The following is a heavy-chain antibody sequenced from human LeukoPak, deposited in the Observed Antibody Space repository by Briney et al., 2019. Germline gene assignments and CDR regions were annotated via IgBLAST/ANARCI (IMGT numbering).Heavy chain of an antibody. CDR3: ARDSGDRTVDY. CDR1: GFSFSNYW. J-gene: IGHJ4*02. Sequence: PGGSLRLSCAASGFSFSNYWMSWVRQAPGKGPEWVANIKHDGTEKHYVDSVEGRFTVSRDNAKNSVYLQMNSLRVDDTAVYYCARDSGDRTVDYWGQGTLVTVSS. D-gene: IGHD6-25*01. V-gene: IGHV3-7*01. CDR2: IKHDGTEK.